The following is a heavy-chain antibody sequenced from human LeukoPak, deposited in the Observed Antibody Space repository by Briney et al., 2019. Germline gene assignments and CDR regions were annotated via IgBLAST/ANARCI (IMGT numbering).Heavy chain of an antibody. V-gene: IGHV3-23*01. CDR3: AKGHTTIIVGVITYLDY. CDR2: ISDSGDST. D-gene: IGHD3-22*01. Sequence: GGSLRLSCAASGFTSGSFAMSWVRQAPGKGLEWVSTISDSGDSTYYADSVKGRFTVSRDNSKNTLYLQMNSLRAEDTAVYYCAKGHTTIIVGVITYLDYWGQGTLVTVSS. J-gene: IGHJ4*02. CDR1: GFTSGSFA.